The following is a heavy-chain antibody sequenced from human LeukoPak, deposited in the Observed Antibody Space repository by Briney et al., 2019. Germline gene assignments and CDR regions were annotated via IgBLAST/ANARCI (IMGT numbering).Heavy chain of an antibody. J-gene: IGHJ4*02. D-gene: IGHD1-14*01. Sequence: ASVKVSCKDSGYTLSDLSMHWVRQAPGKGLEWMGSFALEDGEKVYAQKFQGRVSMTEDTSTDTAYMELSSLRSEDTAVYYCATAFAGNLVDDWGQGTLVTVSS. CDR1: GYTLSDLS. CDR2: FALEDGEK. CDR3: ATAFAGNLVDD. V-gene: IGHV1-24*01.